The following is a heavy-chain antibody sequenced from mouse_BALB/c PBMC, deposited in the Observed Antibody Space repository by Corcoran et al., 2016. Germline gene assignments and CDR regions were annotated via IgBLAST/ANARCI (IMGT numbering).Heavy chain of an antibody. J-gene: IGHJ3*01. CDR1: GYTFTNYG. V-gene: IGHV9-3-1*01. D-gene: IGHD3-1*01. Sequence: QIQLVQSGPELKKPGETVKISCKASGYTFTNYGMNWVKQAPGKGLKWMGWINTYTGEPTYADDFKGRFVFSLETSASTAYLQINNLKNEDTATYCCARSISSGFAWFAYWGQGTLVTVSA. CDR2: INTYTGEP. CDR3: ARSISSGFAWFAY.